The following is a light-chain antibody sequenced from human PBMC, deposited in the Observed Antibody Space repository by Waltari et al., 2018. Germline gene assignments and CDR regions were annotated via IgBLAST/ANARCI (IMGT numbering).Light chain of an antibody. CDR2: WAS. Sequence: DTVVTQSQDSLAVSLGERANIKCKSRQSVLYNSNNKNYIAWYQQKPGQPPKLLIYWASTRESGVPDRFSGSGSGTDFTLTISSLQAEDVAVYYCHQYYYLPRTFGQGTKVEIK. CDR3: HQYYYLPRT. V-gene: IGKV4-1*01. CDR1: QSVLYNSNNKNY. J-gene: IGKJ1*01.